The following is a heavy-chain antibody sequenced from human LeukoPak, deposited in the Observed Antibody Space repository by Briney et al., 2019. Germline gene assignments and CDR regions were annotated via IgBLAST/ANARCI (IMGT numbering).Heavy chain of an antibody. Sequence: ASVKVSCKASGYTFTGYYMHWVRQAPGQGLEWMGWINPNSGGTNYAQKFQGRVTMTRDTSISTAYLQWSSLKASDTAMYYCARRDSSGYYNDYWGQGTLVTVSS. J-gene: IGHJ4*02. D-gene: IGHD3-22*01. CDR2: INPNSGGT. CDR1: GYTFTGYY. CDR3: ARRDSSGYYNDY. V-gene: IGHV1-2*02.